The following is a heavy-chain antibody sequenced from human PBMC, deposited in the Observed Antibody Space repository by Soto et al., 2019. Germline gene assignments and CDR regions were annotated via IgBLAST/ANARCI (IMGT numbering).Heavy chain of an antibody. D-gene: IGHD2-2*01. V-gene: IGHV5-51*01. CDR3: ARRGSSTSFYKEETYYYYYYGMDV. CDR2: IYPGDSDT. CDR1: GYSFTSYW. Sequence: PGESLKISCKGSGYSFTSYWIGWVRQMPGKGVEWMGIIYPGDSDTRNSPSFQGQVTISADKSISTAYLQWSSLKASDTAMYYCARRGSSTSFYKEETYYYYYYGMDVWGQGTTATVSS. J-gene: IGHJ6*02.